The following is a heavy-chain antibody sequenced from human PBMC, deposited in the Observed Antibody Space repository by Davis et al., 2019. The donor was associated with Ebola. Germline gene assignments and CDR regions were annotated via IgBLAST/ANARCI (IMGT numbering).Heavy chain of an antibody. V-gene: IGHV3-7*03. Sequence: GGSLRLSCAASGFTFRSYWMGWVRQAPGKGLEWVANINQDGSEPKYVDSVKGRFTISRDNAKNSLFLQINNLRAEDTATYYCVRFFFDLWGQGALVTVSS. J-gene: IGHJ4*02. CDR2: INQDGSEP. CDR1: GFTFRSYW. CDR3: VRFFFDL.